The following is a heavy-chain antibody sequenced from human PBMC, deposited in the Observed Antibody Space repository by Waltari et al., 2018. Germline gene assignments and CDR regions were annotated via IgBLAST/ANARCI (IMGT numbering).Heavy chain of an antibody. CDR1: GGSINTNNW. Sequence: QVHLQQSGPGLVKPSGTLSLTCGVSGGSINTNNWWTWVRQSPGKGLEWLGEAYHNGRTNYNPSLKSRVTISVDKSKNQFSLQLISMTAADTAVYYGARGRGLDYWGQGTLVTVSS. CDR2: AYHNGRT. V-gene: IGHV4-4*02. CDR3: ARGRGLDY. D-gene: IGHD3-10*01. J-gene: IGHJ4*02.